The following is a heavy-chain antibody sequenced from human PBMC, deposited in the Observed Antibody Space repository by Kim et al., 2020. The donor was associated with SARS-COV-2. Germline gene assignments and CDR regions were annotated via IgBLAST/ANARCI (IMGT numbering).Heavy chain of an antibody. CDR1: GGSISTRYY. CDR3: ARSYYYDDGGSSSFDS. D-gene: IGHD3-22*01. Sequence: SETLSLTCTVSGGSISTRYYWGWIRQPPGKGLEWIGSIYYGGSTYYNPSLKSRVTISVDTSKNQFSLRLSSVTAADSAVYFCARSYYYDDGGSSSFDSWGQGSRVTVSS. CDR2: IYYGGST. J-gene: IGHJ4*02. V-gene: IGHV4-39*01.